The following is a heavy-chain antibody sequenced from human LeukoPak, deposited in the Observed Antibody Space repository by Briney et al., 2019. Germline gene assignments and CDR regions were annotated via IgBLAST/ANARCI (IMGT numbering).Heavy chain of an antibody. CDR1: GFTFSSYA. V-gene: IGHV3-30*04. CDR2: ISYDGSNK. Sequence: PGGSLRLSCAASGFTFSSYAMHWVRQAPGKGLEWVAVISYDGSNKYYADSVKGRFTISRDNSKNTLYLQMNSLRAEDTAVYYCARGSHYYDTDRGYGYWGQGTLVTVSS. J-gene: IGHJ4*02. CDR3: ARGSHYYDTDRGYGY. D-gene: IGHD3-22*01.